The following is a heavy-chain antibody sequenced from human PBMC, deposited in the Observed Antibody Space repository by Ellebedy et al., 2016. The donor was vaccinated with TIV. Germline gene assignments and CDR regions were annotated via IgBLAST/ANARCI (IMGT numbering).Heavy chain of an antibody. V-gene: IGHV3-21*04. CDR1: GFTFSSYS. D-gene: IGHD6-13*01. J-gene: IGHJ3*02. CDR3: ARRMLRYSSSWGPPGDAFDI. CDR2: ISSSSSYI. Sequence: PGGSLRLSCAASGFTFSSYSMNWVLQAPGKGLEWVLSISSSSSYIYYADSVKGRFTISRDNAKNSLYLQMNSLRAEDTAVYYCARRMLRYSSSWGPPGDAFDIWGQGTMVTVSS.